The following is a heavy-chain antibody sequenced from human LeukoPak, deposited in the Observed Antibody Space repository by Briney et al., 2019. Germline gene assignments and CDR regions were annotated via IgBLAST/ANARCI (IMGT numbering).Heavy chain of an antibody. CDR3: AGAYCSGGSCYKRYFQH. CDR1: GYTFTSYY. CDR2: INPSGGST. D-gene: IGHD2-15*01. Sequence: GASVKVSCKASGYTFTSYYMHWVRQAPGQGLEWVGIINPSGGSTSYAQKFQGRVTMTRDTSTSTVYMELSSLRSEDTAVYYCAGAYCSGGSCYKRYFQHWGQGTLVTVSS. J-gene: IGHJ1*01. V-gene: IGHV1-46*01.